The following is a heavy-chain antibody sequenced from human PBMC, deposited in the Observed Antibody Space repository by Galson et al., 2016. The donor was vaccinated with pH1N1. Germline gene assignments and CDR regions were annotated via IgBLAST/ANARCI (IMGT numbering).Heavy chain of an antibody. Sequence: SVKVSCKASGGTFSSYAISWVRQAPGQGLEWMGRIIPIIGIANYAQNFQGRVTMTTDTSTTTAYMELRSLRSDDTAVYYCARDFRPSRGIDAFDIWGQGTMVTVSS. V-gene: IGHV1-69*04. D-gene: IGHD6-13*01. CDR3: ARDFRPSRGIDAFDI. J-gene: IGHJ3*02. CDR2: IIPIIGIA. CDR1: GGTFSSYA.